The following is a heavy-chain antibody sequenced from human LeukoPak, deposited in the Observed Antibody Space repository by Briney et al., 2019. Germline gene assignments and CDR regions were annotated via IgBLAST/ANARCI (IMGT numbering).Heavy chain of an antibody. Sequence: GGSLRLSCAASGFTFSSYGMHWVRQAPGKGLEWVAVISYDGSNKYYADSVKGRFTISRDNAKNSLYLQMNSLRAEDTAVYYCARAMRPSTTPHTIDYWGQGTLVTVSS. J-gene: IGHJ4*02. CDR2: ISYDGSNK. D-gene: IGHD1/OR15-1a*01. V-gene: IGHV3-30*03. CDR3: ARAMRPSTTPHTIDY. CDR1: GFTFSSYG.